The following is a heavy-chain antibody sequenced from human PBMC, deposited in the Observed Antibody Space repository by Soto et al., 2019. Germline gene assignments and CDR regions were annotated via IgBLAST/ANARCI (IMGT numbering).Heavy chain of an antibody. CDR2: IASDGTHK. J-gene: IGHJ4*02. CDR3: AKGGYSYGVVDV. Sequence: QVQLVESGGGVVQPGRSLRLSCAASGFTFSSYGMHWVRQAPGKGLECVAVIASDGTHKYYTDSVQGRFTISRDNSKSMLYLQMNSLRTEDTALYYCAKGGYSYGVVDVWGQGTLVTVSS. V-gene: IGHV3-30*18. D-gene: IGHD5-18*01. CDR1: GFTFSSYG.